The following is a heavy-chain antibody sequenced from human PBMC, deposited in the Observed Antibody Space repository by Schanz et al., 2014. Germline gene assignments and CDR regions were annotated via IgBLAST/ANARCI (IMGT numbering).Heavy chain of an antibody. Sequence: EVQVVESGGGLVQPGGSLRLSCTASGFTFSSYSMNWVRQAPGKGLEWVSYVSRSTPDIYYADSVKGRFTMSRDNAKNSVFLQMNSLRAEDTAVYFCAKDLGVDCGDGCFNWYFDLWGRGTLVTVSS. J-gene: IGHJ2*01. CDR1: GFTFSSYS. D-gene: IGHD2-21*02. V-gene: IGHV3-48*01. CDR3: AKDLGVDCGDGCFNWYFDL. CDR2: VSRSTPDI.